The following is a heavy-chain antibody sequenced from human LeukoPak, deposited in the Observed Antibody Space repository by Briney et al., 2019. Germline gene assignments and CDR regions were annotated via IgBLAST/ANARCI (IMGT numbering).Heavy chain of an antibody. CDR2: ISGSGGST. Sequence: PGGSLRLSCAASGFTFSSYAMSWVRQAPGKGLEWVSAISGSGGSTYYADSVKGRFTISRDNAKNSLYLQMNSLRAEDTAVYYCAREDNGGNSGLNFDYWGQGTLVTVSS. V-gene: IGHV3-23*01. J-gene: IGHJ4*02. D-gene: IGHD4-23*01. CDR1: GFTFSSYA. CDR3: AREDNGGNSGLNFDY.